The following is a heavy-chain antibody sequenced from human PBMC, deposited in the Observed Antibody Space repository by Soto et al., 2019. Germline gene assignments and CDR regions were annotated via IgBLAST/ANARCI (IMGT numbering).Heavy chain of an antibody. D-gene: IGHD6-19*01. CDR3: ARDAVESVGNYYYSLDV. Sequence: QVQLQESGPGLVMPSQTLSLTCTVSGGSINSGDYYWTWIRQPPGKGLEWIGNIYYSGRSDYNPSLKSRVTIPVDPSKNQFSLRLSSVTAADTAVYYCARDAVESVGNYYYSLDVWGQGTTVTVSS. CDR1: GGSINSGDYY. CDR2: IYYSGRS. J-gene: IGHJ6*02. V-gene: IGHV4-30-4*01.